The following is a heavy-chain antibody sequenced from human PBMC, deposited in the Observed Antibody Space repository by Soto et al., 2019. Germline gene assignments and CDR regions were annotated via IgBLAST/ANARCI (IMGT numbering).Heavy chain of an antibody. CDR1: GYTFTSYD. Sequence: VSVKVSCKASGYTFTSYDINWVRQATGQGLEWMGWMNPNSGNTGYAQKFQGRVTMTRNTSISTAYMELSSLRSEDTAVYYCARRIAAAATNWFDPWGQGTLVTVSS. CDR3: ARRIAAAATNWFDP. V-gene: IGHV1-8*01. CDR2: MNPNSGNT. D-gene: IGHD6-13*01. J-gene: IGHJ5*02.